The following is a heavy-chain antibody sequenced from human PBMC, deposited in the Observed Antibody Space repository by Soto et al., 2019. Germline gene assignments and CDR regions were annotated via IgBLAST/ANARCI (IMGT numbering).Heavy chain of an antibody. CDR3: ATFWSGYPYFDY. Sequence: ASVKVSCKASGYTFSSYAMHWVRQAPGQRLEWMGWINAGNGNTKYSQKFQGRVTITRDTSASTAYMELSSLRSEDTAVYYCATFWSGYPYFDYWGQGTLVTVSS. CDR2: INAGNGNT. CDR1: GYTFSSYA. V-gene: IGHV1-3*01. J-gene: IGHJ4*02. D-gene: IGHD3-3*01.